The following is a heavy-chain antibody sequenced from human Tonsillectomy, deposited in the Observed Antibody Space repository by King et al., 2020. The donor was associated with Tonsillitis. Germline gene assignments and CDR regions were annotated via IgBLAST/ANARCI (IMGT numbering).Heavy chain of an antibody. CDR1: GFIFSDYW. Sequence: VQLVESGGHLVQPGGSLRLSCAASGFIFSDYWMNWVRQAPGKGLEWVADISHDGSAKQYVDSVKGRFTISRDNAKNYLFLEMSSLGAEDTAVYYCARDRKPTLRGFALWGQGTLVTVSS. J-gene: IGHJ4*02. CDR3: ARDRKPTLRGFAL. D-gene: IGHD3-10*01. V-gene: IGHV3-7*01. CDR2: ISHDGSAK.